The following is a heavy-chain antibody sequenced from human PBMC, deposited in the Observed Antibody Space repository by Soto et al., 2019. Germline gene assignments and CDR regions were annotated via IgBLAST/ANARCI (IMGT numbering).Heavy chain of an antibody. CDR2: IIPIFGTA. V-gene: IGHV1-69*13. CDR1: GGTFSSYA. J-gene: IGHJ3*02. Sequence: SVKVSCKASGGTFSSYAISWVRQAPGQGLEWMGGIIPIFGTANYAQKFQGRVTITADESTSTAYMELSSLRSEDTAVYYCARDSTTYYYDSSGRPAFDIWGQGTMVTV. D-gene: IGHD3-22*01. CDR3: ARDSTTYYYDSSGRPAFDI.